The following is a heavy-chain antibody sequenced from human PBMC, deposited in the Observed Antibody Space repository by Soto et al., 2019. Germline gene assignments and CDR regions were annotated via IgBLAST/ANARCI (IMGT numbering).Heavy chain of an antibody. CDR1: GGSISSGGYY. CDR3: ARAPLRDYYYYGMDV. J-gene: IGHJ6*02. CDR2: IYYSGST. Sequence: QVQLQESGPGLVKPSQTLSLTCTVSGGSISSGGYYWSWIRQHPGKGLEWIGYIYYSGSTYYNPSLKSRVTISVDTSKNQFSLKLSSVTAADTAVYYCARAPLRDYYYYGMDVWGQGTTVTVPS. V-gene: IGHV4-31*03. D-gene: IGHD3-10*01.